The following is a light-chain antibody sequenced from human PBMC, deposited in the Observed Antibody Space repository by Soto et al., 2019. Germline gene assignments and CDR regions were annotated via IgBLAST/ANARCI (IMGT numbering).Light chain of an antibody. J-gene: IGLJ1*01. CDR3: QSYDSSLSGYV. CDR1: SSNIGAGYE. V-gene: IGLV1-40*01. CDR2: ENN. Sequence: QAVVTQPPSVSEAPGHRVTISCTGSSSNIGAGYEAHWYQQVPGTAPKLLIYENNNRPSGVPDRFSGSKSGTSASLAITGLQAEDEAEYYCQSYDSSLSGYVFGTGTKLTVL.